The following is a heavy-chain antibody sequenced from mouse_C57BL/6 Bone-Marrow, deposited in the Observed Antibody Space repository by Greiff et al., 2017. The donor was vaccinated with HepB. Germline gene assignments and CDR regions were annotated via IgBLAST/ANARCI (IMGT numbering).Heavy chain of an antibody. CDR1: EYEFPSHD. CDR3: ARRDSNYVGFDY. CDR2: INSDGGST. V-gene: IGHV5-2*01. D-gene: IGHD2-5*01. J-gene: IGHJ2*01. Sequence: EVQVVESGGGLVQPGESLKLSCESNEYEFPSHDMSWVCKTPEKRLELVAAINSDGGSTDYPDTIERRFIISRDNTKKTLYLQMRSLRSEDTAFYDCARRDSNYVGFDYRGQGTTLTVSS.